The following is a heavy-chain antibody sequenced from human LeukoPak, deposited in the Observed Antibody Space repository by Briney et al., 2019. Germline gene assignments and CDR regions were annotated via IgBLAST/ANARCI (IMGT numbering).Heavy chain of an antibody. D-gene: IGHD2-2*01. CDR2: INPNSGGT. V-gene: IGHV1-2*02. CDR1: GYTFTSYG. Sequence: ASVKVSCKASGYTFTSYGISWVRQAPGQGLEWVGWINPNSGGTNYAQKFQGRVTMTRDTSISTAYMELSRLRSDDTAVYYCARATGVPAAPDYWGQGTLVTVSS. J-gene: IGHJ4*02. CDR3: ARATGVPAAPDY.